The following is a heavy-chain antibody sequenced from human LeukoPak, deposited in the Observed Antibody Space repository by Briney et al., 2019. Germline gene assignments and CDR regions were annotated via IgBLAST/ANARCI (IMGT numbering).Heavy chain of an antibody. V-gene: IGHV4-31*03. D-gene: IGHD6-13*01. Sequence: SQTLSLTCTVSGGSISSGGYYWSWIRQHPGKGLEWIGYIYYSGSTYYNPSLKSRVTISVDTSKNQFSLKLSSVTAADTAVYYCARDAQQQLAIDYWGQGTLVTVSS. CDR3: ARDAQQQLAIDY. J-gene: IGHJ4*02. CDR2: IYYSGST. CDR1: GGSISSGGYY.